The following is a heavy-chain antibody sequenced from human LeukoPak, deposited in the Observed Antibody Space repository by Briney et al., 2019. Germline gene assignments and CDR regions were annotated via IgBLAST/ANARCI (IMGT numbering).Heavy chain of an antibody. V-gene: IGHV3-7*01. CDR2: IDQDESKK. J-gene: IGHJ4*02. D-gene: IGHD1-26*01. CDR3: ARDPNILMGANFHT. CDR1: GFTFSADW. Sequence: GGSLRLSCAASGFTFSADWMNWVRQAPGKGLEWVANIDQDESKKYYVDSVKGRFTISRDNAKNSLYLQMDSLRAEDTAVYYCARDPNILMGANFHTWGQGTLVTVSS.